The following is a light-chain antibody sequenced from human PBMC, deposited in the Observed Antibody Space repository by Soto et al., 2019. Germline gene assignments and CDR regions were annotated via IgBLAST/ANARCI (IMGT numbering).Light chain of an antibody. CDR1: QNIGTY. J-gene: IGKJ1*01. Sequence: EIVLTQSPATLSLSPGERGTLSCRASQNIGTYVAWYQQRPGQAPRLLIYDTFNRATGIPARFSGGGSGTEFPLPISILEPEDFAVYYCQHRAYWPWTFGQGTKVEI. CDR2: DTF. CDR3: QHRAYWPWT. V-gene: IGKV3-11*01.